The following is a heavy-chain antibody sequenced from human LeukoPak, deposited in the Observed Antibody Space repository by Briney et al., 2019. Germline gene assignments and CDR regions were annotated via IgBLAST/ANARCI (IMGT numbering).Heavy chain of an antibody. V-gene: IGHV3-21*01. CDR1: GFTFSRYN. D-gene: IGHD6-19*01. J-gene: IGHJ6*03. CDR2: ISGRSNHV. Sequence: GGSLRLSCAGSGFTFSRYNLNWFRQAPGKGLERVSSISGRSNHVFYAGSVKGRFTISRDNAKNSLYLQMNSLGAEDTAVYYCARDAQWLVPEGYYYYMDVWGKGTTVTVSS. CDR3: ARDAQWLVPEGYYYYMDV.